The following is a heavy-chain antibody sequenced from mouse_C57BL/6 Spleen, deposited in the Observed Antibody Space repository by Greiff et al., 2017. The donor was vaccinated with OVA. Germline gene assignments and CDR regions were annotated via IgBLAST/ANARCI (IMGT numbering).Heavy chain of an antibody. Sequence: LVESGPELVKPGASVKISCKASGYSFTDYNMNWVKQSNGKSLEWIGVINPNYGTTSYNQKFKGKATLTVDQSSSTAYMQLNSLTSEDSAVYYCARKRIINDYEDGAMDYWGQGTSVTVSS. CDR3: ARKRIINDYEDGAMDY. CDR1: GYSFTDYN. J-gene: IGHJ4*01. CDR2: INPNYGTT. V-gene: IGHV1-39*01. D-gene: IGHD2-4*01.